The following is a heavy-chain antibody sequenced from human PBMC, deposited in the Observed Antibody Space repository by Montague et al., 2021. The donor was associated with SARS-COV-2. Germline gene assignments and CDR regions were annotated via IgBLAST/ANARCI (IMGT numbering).Heavy chain of an antibody. V-gene: IGHV3-11*06. CDR3: ARDLWGAQSGMDV. CDR2: MSSSGHFA. J-gene: IGHJ6*02. Sequence: SLRLSCAASGFTFSDSYMSWVRQAPGRGPEWIAYMSSSGHFASYADSVKGRFTISRDNAKNSLYLQMNSLRAEDTAMYYCARDLWGAQSGMDVWGQGTTVTVSS. D-gene: IGHD1-26*01. CDR1: GFTFSDSY.